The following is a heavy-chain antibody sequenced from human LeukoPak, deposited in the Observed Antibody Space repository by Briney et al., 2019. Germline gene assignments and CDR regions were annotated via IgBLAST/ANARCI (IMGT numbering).Heavy chain of an antibody. CDR1: GFTFDDYT. J-gene: IGHJ6*03. V-gene: IGHV3-43*01. CDR3: AKGKSVTTDYMDV. D-gene: IGHD4-17*01. CDR2: ISWDGGSR. Sequence: GGSLRLSYAASGFTFDDYTMHWVRQAPGKGLEWVSLISWDGGSRYYADSVKGRFTISRDNSKNSLYLQMNSLRNEDTALYYCAKGKSVTTDYMDVWGKGTTVTVSS.